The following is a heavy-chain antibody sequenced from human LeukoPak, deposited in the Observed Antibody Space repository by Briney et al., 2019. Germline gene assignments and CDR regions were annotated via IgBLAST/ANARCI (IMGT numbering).Heavy chain of an antibody. V-gene: IGHV3-23*01. CDR2: ISGSGGST. CDR1: GFTFSSYA. Sequence: PGGSLRLSCAASGFTFSSYAMSWVRQAPGKGLEWVSAISGSGGSTYYADSVKGRFTISRDNSKNTLYLQMNSLRAEDTAVYYCAKDSAMGDSRNYFDYWGQGTLVTVSS. J-gene: IGHJ4*02. CDR3: AKDSAMGDSRNYFDY. D-gene: IGHD6-13*01.